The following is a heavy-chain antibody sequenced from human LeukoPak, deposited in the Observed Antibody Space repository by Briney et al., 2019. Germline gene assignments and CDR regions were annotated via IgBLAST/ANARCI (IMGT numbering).Heavy chain of an antibody. CDR3: AKPIPDRYSGSYYSAFDI. D-gene: IGHD1-26*01. CDR1: GFTFRSYG. V-gene: IGHV3-30*02. CDR2: IRNDGSNK. J-gene: IGHJ3*02. Sequence: GGSLRLSCAASGFTFRSYGMHWVRQAPGKGLEWVAFIRNDGSNKYYADSVKGRFTISRDNSKNTLYLQMNSLRAEDTAVYYCAKPIPDRYSGSYYSAFDIWGQGTMVTVSS.